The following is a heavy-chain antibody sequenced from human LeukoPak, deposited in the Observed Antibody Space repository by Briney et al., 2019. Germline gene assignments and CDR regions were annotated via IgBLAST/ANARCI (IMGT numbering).Heavy chain of an antibody. J-gene: IGHJ4*02. D-gene: IGHD6-13*01. V-gene: IGHV3-23*01. CDR3: AHQYTTIWSVGDS. Sequence: PGGSLSLSVKAPGFTVVAYALSWSPKAPGKGLEWGSGIKGGSDSTYYANSDEGRFTISRDTSKNTLYLQMNSLRAEDTAVYFCAHQYTTIWSVGDSWGQGTLVTVSS. CDR2: IKGGSDST. CDR1: GFTVVAYA.